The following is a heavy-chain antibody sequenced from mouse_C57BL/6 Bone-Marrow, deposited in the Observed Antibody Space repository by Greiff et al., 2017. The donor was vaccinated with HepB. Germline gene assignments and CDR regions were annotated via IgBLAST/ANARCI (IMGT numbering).Heavy chain of an antibody. CDR1: GYTFTSYW. V-gene: IGHV1-64*01. CDR2: IHPNSGST. D-gene: IGHD2-4*01. Sequence: QVQLQQPGAELVKPGASVKLSCKASGYTFTSYWMHWVKQRPGQGLEWIGMIHPNSGSTNYNEKFKSKATLTVDKSSSTAYMQLSSLTSEDSAVYYCARVYDYDYSWFACWGQGTLVTVSA. J-gene: IGHJ3*01. CDR3: ARVYDYDYSWFAC.